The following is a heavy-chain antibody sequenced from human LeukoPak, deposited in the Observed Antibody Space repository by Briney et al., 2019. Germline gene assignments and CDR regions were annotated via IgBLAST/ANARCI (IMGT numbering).Heavy chain of an antibody. V-gene: IGHV3-30*10. Sequence: GGSLRLSCAASGFTFSSYAVHWVRQAPGKGLEWVAVISYDGSNKYYTDSVKGRFTISRDNSKNTLYLQMNSLRADDTAVYYCARDSSPANWGSYRDASDVWGQGTMVTVSS. D-gene: IGHD7-27*01. CDR2: ISYDGSNK. CDR1: GFTFSSYA. J-gene: IGHJ3*01. CDR3: ARDSSPANWGSYRDASDV.